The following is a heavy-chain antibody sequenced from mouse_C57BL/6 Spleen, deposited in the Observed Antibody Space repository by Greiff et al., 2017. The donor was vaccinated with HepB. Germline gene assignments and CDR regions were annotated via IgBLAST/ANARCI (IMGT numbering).Heavy chain of an antibody. Sequence: QVQLQQSGAELVRPGASVTLSCKASGYTFTDYEMHWVKQTPVHGLEWIGAIDPETGGTASNQKFKGKARLTADKSSSTAYMELRSLTSEDSAVYYCTRARSYAMDYWGQGPSVTVSS. J-gene: IGHJ4*01. CDR1: GYTFTDYE. D-gene: IGHD3-1*01. V-gene: IGHV1-15*01. CDR3: TRARSYAMDY. CDR2: IDPETGGT.